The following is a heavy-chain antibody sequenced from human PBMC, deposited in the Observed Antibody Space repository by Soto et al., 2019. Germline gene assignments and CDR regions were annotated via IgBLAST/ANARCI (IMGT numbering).Heavy chain of an antibody. CDR3: ARDSGTYCSGGSCYFRRIWFDP. J-gene: IGHJ5*02. CDR1: GFTFSSYA. CDR2: ISGSGGCT. V-gene: IGHV3-23*01. Sequence: GGSLRLSCAASGFTFSSYAMSWVRQAPGKGLEWVSAISGSGGCTYYADSVKGRFTISRDNAKNSLYLQMNSLRAEDTAVYYCARDSGTYCSGGSCYFRRIWFDPWGQGTLVTVSS. D-gene: IGHD2-15*01.